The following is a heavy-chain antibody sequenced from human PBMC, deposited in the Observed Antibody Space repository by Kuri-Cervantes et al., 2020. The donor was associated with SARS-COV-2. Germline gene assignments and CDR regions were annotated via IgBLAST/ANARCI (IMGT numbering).Heavy chain of an antibody. CDR2: ISAFNGNT. D-gene: IGHD5-18*01. Sequence: ASVKVSCKASGYSFTSFGITWVRQAPGQGLEWMGWISAFNGNTNYALKFRDRVALTTDTSTSIAYMELRTLRSDDTAVYYCARLDAVVYFGMDVWGQGTTVTVSS. CDR3: ARLDAVVYFGMDV. V-gene: IGHV1-18*01. CDR1: GYSFTSFG. J-gene: IGHJ6*02.